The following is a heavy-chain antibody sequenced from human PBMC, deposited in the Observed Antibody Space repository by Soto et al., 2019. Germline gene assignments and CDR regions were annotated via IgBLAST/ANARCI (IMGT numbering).Heavy chain of an antibody. D-gene: IGHD3-22*01. Sequence: GGSLRLSWAASGCTFSSYSMNWVRQAPGKGLEWVSYISSSSSTIYYADSVKGRFTISRDNAKNSLYLQMNSLRDEDTAVYYCARDRYYYDSSGYGSDYWGQGTLVTVSS. CDR1: GCTFSSYS. J-gene: IGHJ4*02. CDR2: ISSSSSTI. CDR3: ARDRYYYDSSGYGSDY. V-gene: IGHV3-48*02.